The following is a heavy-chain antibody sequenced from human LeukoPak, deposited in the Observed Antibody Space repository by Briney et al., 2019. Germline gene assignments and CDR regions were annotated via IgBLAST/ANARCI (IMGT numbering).Heavy chain of an antibody. Sequence: GGCLTLSCAGFWFFLCTYFLNLVRQAPRAGAEWGSSITGSGANTYSADSVKGRFTISRDNSKNTLYLRTNSLRAEDTAVYYCYYYDSSGFYPQAKIDYWGQGTLVTVSS. V-gene: IGHV3-23*01. D-gene: IGHD3-22*01. CDR2: ITGSGANT. CDR3: YYYDSSGFYPQAKIDY. CDR1: WFFLCTYF. J-gene: IGHJ4*02.